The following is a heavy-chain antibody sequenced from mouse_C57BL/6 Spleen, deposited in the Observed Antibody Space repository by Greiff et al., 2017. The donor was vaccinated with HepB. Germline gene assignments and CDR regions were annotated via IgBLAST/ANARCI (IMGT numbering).Heavy chain of an antibody. D-gene: IGHD2-3*01. V-gene: IGHV1-82*01. Sequence: QVQLQQSGPELVKPGASVKISCKASGYAFSSSWMNWVKQRPGKGLEWIGRIYPGDGDTNYNGKFKGKATLTADKTSSTAYMQLSSLTSEDSAVYFCARGGGYYLLDYWGQGTSVTVSS. CDR1: GYAFSSSW. CDR3: ARGGGYYLLDY. J-gene: IGHJ4*01. CDR2: IYPGDGDT.